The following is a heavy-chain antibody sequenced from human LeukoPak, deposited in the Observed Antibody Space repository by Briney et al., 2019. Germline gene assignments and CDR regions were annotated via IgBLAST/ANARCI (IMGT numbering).Heavy chain of an antibody. CDR3: ARTSTWYFDL. CDR1: GGSISSSTWY. CDR2: IYYNGST. V-gene: IGHV4-39*01. Sequence: SETLSLTCSVSGGSISSSTWYWGWIRQPPGRGLEWIGSIYYNGSTSYYSSLKSRVTIFLDTSKNQFSLKLSSVTAADTAVYYCARTSTWYFDLWGRGTLVTVSS. J-gene: IGHJ2*01.